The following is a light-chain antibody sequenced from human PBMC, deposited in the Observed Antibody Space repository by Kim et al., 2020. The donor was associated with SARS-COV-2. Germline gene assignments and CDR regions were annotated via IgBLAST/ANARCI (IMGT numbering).Light chain of an antibody. J-gene: IGLJ3*02. CDR3: YSTDSSGNHRV. Sequence: SYELTQPPSVSVSPGQTARITCSGDALPKKYAYWYQQKSGQAPVLVIYEVSKRPSGIPERFSGSSSGTMATLTISGAQVEDEADYYCYSTDSSGNHRVFGGGTQLTVL. CDR2: EVS. V-gene: IGLV3-10*01. CDR1: ALPKKY.